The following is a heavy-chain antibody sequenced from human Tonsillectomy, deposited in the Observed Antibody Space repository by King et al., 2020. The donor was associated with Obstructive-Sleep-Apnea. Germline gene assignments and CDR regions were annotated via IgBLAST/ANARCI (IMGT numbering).Heavy chain of an antibody. J-gene: IGHJ3*02. V-gene: IGHV4-59*08. CDR3: ARPGRQWLGNDAFDI. CDR1: GGSFSNYY. D-gene: IGHD6-19*01. CDR2: IYSRGST. Sequence: QLQESGPGLVKPSETLFLTCTVSGGSFSNYYLTWIRQPPGKGLEWIWYIYSRGSTNYNPSLKSRVTISVDTSTNPFSLKLSSVTAADTAVYYCARPGRQWLGNDAFDIWGQGTLVTVSS.